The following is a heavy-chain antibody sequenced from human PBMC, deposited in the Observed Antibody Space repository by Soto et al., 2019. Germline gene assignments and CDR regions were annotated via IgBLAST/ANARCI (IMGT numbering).Heavy chain of an antibody. Sequence: ASVKVSCKASGYTFTSYGISWVRQAPGQGLEWMGWISTYNGNTNYAQKLQGRVTMTTDTSTSTAYMELRSLRSDDTAVYYCARDLIALAGTILGNDYWGQGTLVTVSS. V-gene: IGHV1-18*01. CDR1: GYTFTSYG. D-gene: IGHD6-19*01. CDR2: ISTYNGNT. CDR3: ARDLIALAGTILGNDY. J-gene: IGHJ4*02.